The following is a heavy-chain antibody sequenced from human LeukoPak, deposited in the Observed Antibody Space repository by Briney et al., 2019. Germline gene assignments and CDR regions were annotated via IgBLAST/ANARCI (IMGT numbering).Heavy chain of an antibody. CDR3: ARNLVRRTWYYFEY. CDR2: IWYDGSNQ. J-gene: IGHJ4*02. CDR1: GFTFNTYG. V-gene: IGHV3-33*01. D-gene: IGHD6-13*01. Sequence: PGGSLRLSCAASGFTFNTYGMHWVRQAPGKGLEWVAFIWYDGSNQYYGDSVKGRFTVSRDNSKNTLYLQLNSLRAEDTAVYYCARNLVRRTWYYFEYWGQGTLVTVSS.